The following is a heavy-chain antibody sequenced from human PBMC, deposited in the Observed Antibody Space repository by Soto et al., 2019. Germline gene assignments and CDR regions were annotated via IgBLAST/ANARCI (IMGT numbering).Heavy chain of an antibody. D-gene: IGHD3-22*01. J-gene: IGHJ4*02. Sequence: SLRLSCAASGFTFSSYSMNWVRQAPGKGLEWVSSISSSSSYIYYADSVKGRFTISRDNAKNSLYLQMNSLRAEDTAVYYCARDRDDSSGYSEYYFDYWGQGTLVTVSS. CDR2: ISSSSSYI. CDR3: ARDRDDSSGYSEYYFDY. CDR1: GFTFSSYS. V-gene: IGHV3-21*01.